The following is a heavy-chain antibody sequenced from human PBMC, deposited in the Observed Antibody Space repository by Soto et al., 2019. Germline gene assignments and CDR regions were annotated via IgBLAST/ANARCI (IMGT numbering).Heavy chain of an antibody. Sequence: EEQLVESGGGLVQPGGSRRLSCVASGFNFNKYWMSWVRQAPGKGLEWVANIKKDGSEESYVDSVEGRFTISRDNANSSVYLEINSLRGEDTAVYYCTRVRFITIFEGHSGMDIWGQGTTVIVSS. CDR2: IKKDGSEE. D-gene: IGHD3-3*01. V-gene: IGHV3-7*05. CDR3: TRVRFITIFEGHSGMDI. J-gene: IGHJ6*02. CDR1: GFNFNKYW.